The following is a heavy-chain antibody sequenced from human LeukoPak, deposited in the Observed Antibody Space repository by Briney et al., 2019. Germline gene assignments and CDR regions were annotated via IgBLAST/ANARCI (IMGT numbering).Heavy chain of an antibody. Sequence: GGSLRLSCAASAFTFSRYAMHWVRQAPGKGLECVTLITYDGSHKDYADSVKGRFTNSRDNSKNTLYLQMNSLRAEDTAVYYCARDSWELQDAFDIWGQGTMVTVSS. CDR2: ITYDGSHK. CDR1: AFTFSRYA. CDR3: ARDSWELQDAFDI. J-gene: IGHJ3*02. V-gene: IGHV3-30*04. D-gene: IGHD1-26*01.